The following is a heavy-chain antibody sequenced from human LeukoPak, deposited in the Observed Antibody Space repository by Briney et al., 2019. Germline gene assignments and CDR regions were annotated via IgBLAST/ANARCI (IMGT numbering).Heavy chain of an antibody. J-gene: IGHJ4*02. CDR2: IKQDGSEK. V-gene: IGHV3-7*01. CDR3: ARVGGFGGYYDSSGYFDY. D-gene: IGHD3-22*01. Sequence: GGSLRLSCAASGFTFSSYWMSWVRQAPGKGLEWVANIKQDGSEKYYVDSVKGRLTISRDNAKNSLYLQMNSLRAEDTAVYYCARVGGFGGYYDSSGYFDYWGQGTLVTVSS. CDR1: GFTFSSYW.